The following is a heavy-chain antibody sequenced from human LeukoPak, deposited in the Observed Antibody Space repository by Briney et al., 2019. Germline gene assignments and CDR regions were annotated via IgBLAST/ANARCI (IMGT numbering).Heavy chain of an antibody. V-gene: IGHV4-39*07. D-gene: IGHD3-3*01. J-gene: IGHJ6*04. Sequence: PSETLSLTCTVSGGSISSSSYYWGWIRQPPGKGLEWIGEVHHSGSTNYNPSLKTRVTMSVDTSKNQLFLKLNSVTAADTAVYYCARGLFWSSSAYMDVWGRGTTVTVSS. CDR2: VHHSGST. CDR1: GGSISSSSYY. CDR3: ARGLFWSSSAYMDV.